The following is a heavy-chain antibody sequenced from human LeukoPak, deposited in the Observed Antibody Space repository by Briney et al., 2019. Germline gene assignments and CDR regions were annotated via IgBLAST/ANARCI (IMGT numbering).Heavy chain of an antibody. CDR1: GYTFTTYP. V-gene: IGHV1-3*01. CDR3: AKDASGSHHDY. Sequence: ASVKVSCKASGYTFTTYPIHWVRRAPGQRLEWMGWINAGNGNTKYSQKFQGRVTITRDSSASTAYMELSSLRSEDTAVYYCAKDASGSHHDYWGQGTLVTVSS. J-gene: IGHJ4*02. D-gene: IGHD3-10*01. CDR2: INAGNGNT.